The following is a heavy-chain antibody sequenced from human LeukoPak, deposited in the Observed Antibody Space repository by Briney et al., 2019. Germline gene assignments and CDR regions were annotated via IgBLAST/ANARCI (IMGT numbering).Heavy chain of an antibody. CDR1: GFTFSTYW. J-gene: IGHJ4*02. CDR3: ARWHAAGLNFDS. V-gene: IGHV3-7*01. Sequence: GGSLRLSCAASGFTFSTYWMSWVRQAPGKGMEWVANIKQDGNEKYYVDSVKGRFTISRDNAKNSLYLQMNSLRAYDTAVYYCARWHAAGLNFDSWGQGTLVTVSS. CDR2: IKQDGNEK. D-gene: IGHD6-13*01.